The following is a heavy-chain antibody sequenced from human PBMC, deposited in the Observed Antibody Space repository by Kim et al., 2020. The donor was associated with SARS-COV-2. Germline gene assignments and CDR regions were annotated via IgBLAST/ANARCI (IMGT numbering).Heavy chain of an antibody. V-gene: IGHV4-30-4*01. D-gene: IGHD3-10*01. Sequence: SETLSLTCTVSGGSISSGDYYWSWIRQPPGKGLEWIGYIYYSGSTYYNPSLKSRVTISVDTSKNQFSLKLSSVTAADTAVYYCAGMETEPRGYWYFDLWGRGTLVTVSS. J-gene: IGHJ2*01. CDR3: AGMETEPRGYWYFDL. CDR2: IYYSGST. CDR1: GGSISSGDYY.